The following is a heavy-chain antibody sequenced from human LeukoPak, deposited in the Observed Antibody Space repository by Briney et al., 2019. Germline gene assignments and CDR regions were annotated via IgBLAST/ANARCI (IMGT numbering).Heavy chain of an antibody. CDR3: AKELLPNDY. V-gene: IGHV3-23*01. CDR1: GFTFSSHA. CDR2: IDISGSNA. J-gene: IGHJ4*02. Sequence: GGSLRLSCAASGFTFSSHAMSWVRQAPGRGLEWVSSIDISGSNAYYADSVKGRFTISRDNSRNTLYLQMDSQRAEDSAIYYCAKELLPNDYWGQGTLVTVSS. D-gene: IGHD2/OR15-2a*01.